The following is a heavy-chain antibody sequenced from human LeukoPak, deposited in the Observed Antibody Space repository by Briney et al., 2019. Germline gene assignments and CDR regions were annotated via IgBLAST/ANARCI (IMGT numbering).Heavy chain of an antibody. CDR3: ARAVSGFDY. CDR2: IYYSGST. CDR1: GDSISSSRSY. D-gene: IGHD1-14*01. V-gene: IGHV4-39*07. Sequence: SETLSLTCTVSGDSISSSRSYWGWIRQPPGKGLEWIGSIYYSGSTYYNTSLKSRVTISVDTSKNQFSLKLSSVTAADTAVYYCARAVSGFDYWGQGTLVTVSS. J-gene: IGHJ4*02.